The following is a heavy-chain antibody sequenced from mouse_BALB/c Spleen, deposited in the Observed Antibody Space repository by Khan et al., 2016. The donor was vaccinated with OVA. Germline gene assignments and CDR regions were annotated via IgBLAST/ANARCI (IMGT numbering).Heavy chain of an antibody. Sequence: VQLQESGPELVKPGASVRISCKASGYTFTSYYIHWVKQRPGQGLEWIGWIYPGNVNTKYNEKFKGKATLTANKSSSTAYMQLSSLTSEDSAVYFCARKGYGNYEALDYWGQGTSVTVSS. D-gene: IGHD2-1*01. CDR2: IYPGNVNT. V-gene: IGHV1S56*01. CDR3: ARKGYGNYEALDY. J-gene: IGHJ4*01. CDR1: GYTFTSYY.